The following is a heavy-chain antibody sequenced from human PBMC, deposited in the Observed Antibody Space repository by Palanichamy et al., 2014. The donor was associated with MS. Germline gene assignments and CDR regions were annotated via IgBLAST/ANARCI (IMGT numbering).Heavy chain of an antibody. CDR3: AKLTGINAFDT. Sequence: QVQLVESGGGVVQPGGSLRLSCAASGFSFSSYGMHWVRQAPGKGLERVAFIRYDENKKYYADSVKGRFTVSRDNSKNTLYLQMNSLGAEDTAMYYCAKLTGINAFDTWGQGTMVTVSS. CDR1: GFSFSSYG. J-gene: IGHJ3*02. V-gene: IGHV3-30*02. CDR2: IRYDENKK. D-gene: IGHD1-20*01.